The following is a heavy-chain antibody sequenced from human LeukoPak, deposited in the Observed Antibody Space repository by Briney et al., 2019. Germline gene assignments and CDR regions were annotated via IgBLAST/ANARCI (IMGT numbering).Heavy chain of an antibody. CDR1: GGSFSGYY. Sequence: PSETLSLTCAVYGGSFSGYYWSWIRQPPGKGLEWIGEINHSGSTNYNPSLKSRVTISVDTSKNQFSLKLSSVTAADTAVYYCARAPYYDFWQAPRDYYMDVWGKGTTVIVSS. D-gene: IGHD3-3*01. V-gene: IGHV4-34*01. CDR3: ARAPYYDFWQAPRDYYMDV. CDR2: INHSGST. J-gene: IGHJ6*03.